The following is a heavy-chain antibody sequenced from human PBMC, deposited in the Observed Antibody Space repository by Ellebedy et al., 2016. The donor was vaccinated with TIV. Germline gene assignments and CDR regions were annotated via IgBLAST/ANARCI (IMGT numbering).Heavy chain of an antibody. J-gene: IGHJ6*03. V-gene: IGHV4-39*07. D-gene: IGHD6-13*01. Sequence: GSLRLSXTVSGGSISSSSYYWGWIRQPPGKGLEWIGEINHSGSTNYNPSLKSRVTISVDTSKNQFSLKLSSVTAADTAVYYCARGRYGSSWYDHYYYMDVWGKGTTVTVSS. CDR2: INHSGST. CDR1: GGSISSSSYY. CDR3: ARGRYGSSWYDHYYYMDV.